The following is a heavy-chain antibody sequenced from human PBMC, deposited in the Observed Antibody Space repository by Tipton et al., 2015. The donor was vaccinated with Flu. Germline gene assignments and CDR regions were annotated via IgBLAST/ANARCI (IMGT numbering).Heavy chain of an antibody. CDR3: ARDGYYYDSSGLDY. Sequence: TLSLTCTVSGGSISSYYWSWIRQPPGKGLEWIGYIYYSGSTNYNPSLKSRVTISVDTSKNQFSLKLSSVTAADTAVYYCARDGYYYDSSGLDYWGQGTMVTVSS. CDR1: GGSISSYY. D-gene: IGHD3-22*01. CDR2: IYYSGST. J-gene: IGHJ3*01. V-gene: IGHV4-59*12.